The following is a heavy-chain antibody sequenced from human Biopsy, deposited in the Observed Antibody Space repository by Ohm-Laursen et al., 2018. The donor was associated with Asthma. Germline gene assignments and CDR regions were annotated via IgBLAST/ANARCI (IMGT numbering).Heavy chain of an antibody. V-gene: IGHV3-7*01. CDR3: ARAISSSWWAVEY. Sequence: SLRLSCAASGLTFGDYCMSWVRQVPGKGLEWVANIKHDGSEKNHVDSLKGRFTISRDNSKNTLYLQMNSLRAEDTAVYYCARAISSSWWAVEYWGQGTLVTVSS. J-gene: IGHJ4*02. CDR2: IKHDGSEK. D-gene: IGHD6-6*01. CDR1: GLTFGDYC.